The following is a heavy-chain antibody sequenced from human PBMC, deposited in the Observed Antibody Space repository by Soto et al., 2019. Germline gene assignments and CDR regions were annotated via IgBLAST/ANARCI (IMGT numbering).Heavy chain of an antibody. CDR1: GGSVSSGSYS. V-gene: IGHV4-61*01. CDR3: ARELSWNYVDL. J-gene: IGHJ4*02. Sequence: SETSLTCTVSGGSVSSGSYSWNWIRQPPGKGLEWIGYVYYSGTTNYNPSLKSRVTISVDTSKNQFSLKLTSVTAADTAVYYCARELSWNYVDLWGQGTLVTVSS. CDR2: VYYSGTT.